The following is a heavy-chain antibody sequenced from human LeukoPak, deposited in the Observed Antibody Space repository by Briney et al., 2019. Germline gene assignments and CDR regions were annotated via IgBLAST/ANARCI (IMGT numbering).Heavy chain of an antibody. Sequence: PGGSLRLSCAASGFTFDDYAMHWVRRAPGKGLEWVSVISWNSGSIGYADSVKGRFTISRDNAKNSLYLQMNSLRAEDTALYYCAKDRGSIGPDAFDIWGQGTMVTVSS. V-gene: IGHV3-9*01. CDR1: GFTFDDYA. D-gene: IGHD6-25*01. J-gene: IGHJ3*02. CDR2: ISWNSGSI. CDR3: AKDRGSIGPDAFDI.